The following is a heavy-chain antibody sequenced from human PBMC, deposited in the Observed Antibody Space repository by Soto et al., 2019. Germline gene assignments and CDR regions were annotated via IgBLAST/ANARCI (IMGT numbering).Heavy chain of an antibody. CDR1: GFSFSSHA. D-gene: IGHD5-18*01. CDR3: AKDRAMVNS. CDR2: ISGIGDRT. J-gene: IGHJ4*02. V-gene: IGHV3-23*01. Sequence: EAQLLESGGGLVQRGGSLRLSCAASGFSFSSHAMSWARQAPGKGLEWVSAISGIGDRTYYADSVKGRFTISRDNSKNTLYLQMNSLRAEDTAVYYCAKDRAMVNSWGQGPLVTVSS.